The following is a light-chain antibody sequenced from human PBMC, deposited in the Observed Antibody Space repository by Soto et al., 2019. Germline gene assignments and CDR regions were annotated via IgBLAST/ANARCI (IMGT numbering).Light chain of an antibody. CDR2: DVY. Sequence: DIQMAQSPSTVSAYVGDIVTITCRASQSITTWLAWYQQRPGKAPKLLIYDVYSLQSGVPSRFRGSGSGTEFTLTISSLQPDDFATYYCQHYKMYSPWTCGQGTKVDIK. V-gene: IGKV1-5*01. CDR1: QSITTW. CDR3: QHYKMYSPWT. J-gene: IGKJ1*01.